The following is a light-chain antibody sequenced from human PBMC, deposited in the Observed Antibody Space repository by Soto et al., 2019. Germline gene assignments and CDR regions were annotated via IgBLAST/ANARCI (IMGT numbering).Light chain of an antibody. CDR3: QPYNSYST. V-gene: IGKV1-5*01. Sequence: DIQMTQSPSTLSASVGDRVTITCRASQSISSWLAWYQQKPGKAPKLLIYDASSLESGVPSRFSGSGSGTEFTLTISSLQPDDFATSYCQPYNSYSTFGQGTKVEIK. J-gene: IGKJ1*01. CDR2: DAS. CDR1: QSISSW.